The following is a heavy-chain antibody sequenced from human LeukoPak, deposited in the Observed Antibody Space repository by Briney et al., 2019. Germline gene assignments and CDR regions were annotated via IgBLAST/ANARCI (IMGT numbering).Heavy chain of an antibody. CDR1: EIRFSSYW. J-gene: IGHJ4*02. CDR3: ARAGSHWHYVY. D-gene: IGHD3-10*01. V-gene: IGHV3-7*03. Sequence: PGGSLRLSCAASEIRFSSYWMSWVRQAPGKGLEWVAKINQDGSEKSYVDSVKGRFTISRDNAKNSLSLQMNNLRVEDTAVYYCARAGSHWHYVYWGQGTLVTVSS. CDR2: INQDGSEK.